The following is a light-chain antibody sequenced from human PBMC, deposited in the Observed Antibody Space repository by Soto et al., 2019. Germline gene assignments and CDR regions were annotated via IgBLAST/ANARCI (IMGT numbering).Light chain of an antibody. V-gene: IGKV3-11*01. CDR3: QQRSLGT. CDR1: QSVSSY. CDR2: DVS. J-gene: IGKJ3*01. Sequence: IVLTQSPATLSLSPGERATPSCRASQSVSSYLAWYQQKPGQAPRLLIYDVSNRATGIPARFSGSGSGTDFTLTISGLEPEDIAVYYCQQRSLGTFGPGTKVDIK.